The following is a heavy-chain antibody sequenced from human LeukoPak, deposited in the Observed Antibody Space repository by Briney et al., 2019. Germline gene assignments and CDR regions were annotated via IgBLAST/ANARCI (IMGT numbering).Heavy chain of an antibody. CDR2: INTSGST. CDR3: ARGDRYGYYFDY. V-gene: IGHV4-4*07. CDR1: GDSISSYY. Sequence: SETLSLTCTVSGDSISSYYWSWIRQPAGKGVEWIGRINTSGSTKYNPSLKSRVTMSVDTPKNQFSLKLSSVTAADTAVYYCARGDRYGYYFDYWGQGTLVTVSS. D-gene: IGHD3-16*01. J-gene: IGHJ4*02.